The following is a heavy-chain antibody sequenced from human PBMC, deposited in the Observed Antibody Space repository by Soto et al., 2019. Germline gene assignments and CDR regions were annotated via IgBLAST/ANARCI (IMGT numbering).Heavy chain of an antibody. Sequence: PGGSLRLSCVASGFAFKSYAMTWVRQAPGKGLEWVSTITNSGGSTYYADSVKGRFTISRDNSKNTLYTQMTTLTAEDTAIYYCTKEHDYGYYGWFDPWGQGTLVTVSS. CDR2: ITNSGGST. V-gene: IGHV3-23*01. CDR3: TKEHDYGYYGWFDP. J-gene: IGHJ5*02. CDR1: GFAFKSYA. D-gene: IGHD4-17*01.